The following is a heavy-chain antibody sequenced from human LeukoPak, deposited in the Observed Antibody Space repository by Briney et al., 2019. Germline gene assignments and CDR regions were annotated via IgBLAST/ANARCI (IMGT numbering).Heavy chain of an antibody. D-gene: IGHD6-6*01. CDR2: ISAYNGNT. CDR3: ARRGEGEYTSSNYFDY. V-gene: IGHV1-18*01. CDR1: GYTFTSYG. Sequence: ASVKVSCKASGYTFTSYGISWVRQAPGQGLEWMGWISAYNGNTNYAQKLQGRVTMTTDTSTSTAYMELRSLRSDDTAVYYCARRGEGEYTSSNYFDYWGQGTLVTVSS. J-gene: IGHJ4*02.